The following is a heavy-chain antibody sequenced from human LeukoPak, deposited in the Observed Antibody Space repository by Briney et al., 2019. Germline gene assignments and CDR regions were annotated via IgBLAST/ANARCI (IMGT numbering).Heavy chain of an antibody. J-gene: IGHJ4*02. Sequence: SETLSLTCNVSGGSIRRSPSYWDWIRQPPGKGLEWIGSIYYGGNTYYNPSLKSRVFISVDTSKNQFSLKLSSVTAADTAVYYCVRRGEYTYVFDYWGQGTLVTVSS. D-gene: IGHD5-18*01. CDR2: IYYGGNT. CDR3: VRRGEYTYVFDY. V-gene: IGHV4-39*07. CDR1: GGSIRRSPSY.